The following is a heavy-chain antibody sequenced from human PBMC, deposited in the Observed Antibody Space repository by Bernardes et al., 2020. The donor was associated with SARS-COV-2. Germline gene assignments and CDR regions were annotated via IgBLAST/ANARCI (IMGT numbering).Heavy chain of an antibody. J-gene: IGHJ4*02. D-gene: IGHD3-22*01. V-gene: IGHV1-2*04. Sequence: ASVKVSCKASGYTFTGYYMHWVRHAPGQGLEWMGWINPNSGGTNYAQKFQGWVTMTRDTSISTAYMELSRLRSDDTAVYYCARGDYYYDSSGYYSYWGQGTLVTVSS. CDR3: ARGDYYYDSSGYYSY. CDR1: GYTFTGYY. CDR2: INPNSGGT.